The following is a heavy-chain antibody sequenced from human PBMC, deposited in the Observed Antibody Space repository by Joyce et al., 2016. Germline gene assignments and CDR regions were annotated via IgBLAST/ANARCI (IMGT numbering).Heavy chain of an antibody. V-gene: IGHV4-39*07. J-gene: IGHJ5*01. CDR2: IYYSGST. Sequence: QLHLQESGPGLVKTSETLSLTCTVSGGSISSSSYFWAWIRQPPGKGLEWIGSIYYSGSTYYNPSLKSRVTISVDTSKNQFSLKLSSVTAADTAVYYTARVPGRFYRGNPAMNWFDSWGRGTLVTVSS. CDR3: ARVPGRFYRGNPAMNWFDS. CDR1: GGSISSSSYF. D-gene: IGHD3-10*01.